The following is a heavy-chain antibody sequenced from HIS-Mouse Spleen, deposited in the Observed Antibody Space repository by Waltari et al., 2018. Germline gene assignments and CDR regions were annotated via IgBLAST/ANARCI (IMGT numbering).Heavy chain of an antibody. CDR2: IYSGGST. J-gene: IGHJ4*02. V-gene: IGHV3-66*01. CDR3: ARELNY. CDR1: GSLCSSNY. Sequence: EVQLVVSGGGLVQPGGSRRLNCAASGSLCSSNYIGWVRQAPGKGLEWVSVIYSGGSTYYADSVKGRFTISRDNSKNTLYLQMNSLRAEDTAVYYCARELNYWGQGTLVTVSS.